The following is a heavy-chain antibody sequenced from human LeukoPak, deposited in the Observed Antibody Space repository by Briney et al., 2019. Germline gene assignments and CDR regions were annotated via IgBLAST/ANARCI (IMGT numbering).Heavy chain of an antibody. CDR2: IYPGDSDT. Sequence: NPGESLKISCKGSGYSFTSYWIGWVRQMPGKGLEWMGIIYPGDSDTRYSPSFQGQVTISADKSISTAYLQWSSLKASDTAMYYCARAERYCSSTSCYHYGMDVWGQGTTVTVS. V-gene: IGHV5-51*03. CDR3: ARAERYCSSTSCYHYGMDV. CDR1: GYSFTSYW. J-gene: IGHJ6*02. D-gene: IGHD2-2*01.